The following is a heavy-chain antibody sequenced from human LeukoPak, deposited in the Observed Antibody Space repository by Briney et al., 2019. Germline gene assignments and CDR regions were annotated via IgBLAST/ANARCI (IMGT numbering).Heavy chain of an antibody. CDR3: ARDSDYYSSGWSPWDY. D-gene: IGHD6-19*01. J-gene: IGHJ4*02. Sequence: GGSLRLSCAASGFTFDDYGMSWVRQAPGKGLEWVSSIQWNDDSTGYADSVKGRFTISRDNAKNSLYLQMKSPRAEDTALYYCARDSDYYSSGWSPWDYWGQGTLVTVSS. V-gene: IGHV3-20*04. CDR2: IQWNDDST. CDR1: GFTFDDYG.